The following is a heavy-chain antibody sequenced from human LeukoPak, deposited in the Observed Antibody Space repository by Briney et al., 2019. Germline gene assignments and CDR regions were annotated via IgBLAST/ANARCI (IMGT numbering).Heavy chain of an antibody. CDR2: MNPNSGNT. CDR1: GYTFTSHD. D-gene: IGHD3-22*01. CDR3: ARGFLDYDSSDYAFSYY. Sequence: ASVKVSCKASGYTFTSHDINWVRQATGQGLEWMGWMNPNSGNTGYAQRFQGRVTLTRDTSISTAYMELSSLRSEDTAVYYCARGFLDYDSSDYAFSYYWGQGTLVTVSS. J-gene: IGHJ4*02. V-gene: IGHV1-8*01.